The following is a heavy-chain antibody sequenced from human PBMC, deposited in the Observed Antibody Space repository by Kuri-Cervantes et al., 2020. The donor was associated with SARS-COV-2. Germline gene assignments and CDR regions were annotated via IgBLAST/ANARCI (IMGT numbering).Heavy chain of an antibody. Sequence: SETLSLTCTVSGGSISSGGYYWSWVRQHPGRGLEWIGRIYTSGSTNYNPSLKSRVTISVDTSKNQFSLKLSSVTAADTAVYYCASSGHKVAFDTWGQGTMVTVSS. CDR2: IYTSGST. V-gene: IGHV4-61*02. J-gene: IGHJ3*02. CDR3: ASSGHKVAFDT. CDR1: GGSISSGGYY. D-gene: IGHD2-15*01.